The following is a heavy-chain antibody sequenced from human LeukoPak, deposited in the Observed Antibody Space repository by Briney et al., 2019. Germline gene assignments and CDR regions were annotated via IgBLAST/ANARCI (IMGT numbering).Heavy chain of an antibody. CDR2: IYHNGNT. D-gene: IGHD3-10*01. Sequence: PSETLSLTCAVSGGSISSSNWWTWVRQSPGKGLEWIGEIYHNGNTNYNPSLKSRVTISVDTSKNQFSLKLSSVTAADTAVYYCARVGRLTYYYGSGSLYYFDYWGQGTLVTVSS. V-gene: IGHV4-4*02. J-gene: IGHJ4*02. CDR3: ARVGRLTYYYGSGSLYYFDY. CDR1: GGSISSSNW.